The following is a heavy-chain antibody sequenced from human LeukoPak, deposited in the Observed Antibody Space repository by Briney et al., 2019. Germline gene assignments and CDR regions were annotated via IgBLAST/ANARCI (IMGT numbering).Heavy chain of an antibody. CDR3: ARRSGIAVAGAFDY. CDR1: GFTVSTTY. V-gene: IGHV3-23*01. Sequence: PGGSLRLSCAASGFTVSTTYMSWVRQAPGKGLEWVSGISGSGDSTYYADSVKGRFTISRDNSKNTLYLQMNSLRAEDTAVYYCARRSGIAVAGAFDYWGQGTLVTVSS. D-gene: IGHD6-19*01. J-gene: IGHJ4*02. CDR2: ISGSGDST.